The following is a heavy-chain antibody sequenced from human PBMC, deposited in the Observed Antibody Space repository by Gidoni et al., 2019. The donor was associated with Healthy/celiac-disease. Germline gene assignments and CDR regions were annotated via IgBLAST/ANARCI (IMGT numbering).Heavy chain of an antibody. CDR3: TRGHN. CDR1: GFNFGAHW. Sequence: EVQLVESGGALVQSGGSLRLSCAASGFNFGAHWMGWARQAPGKRLEWVAYISPDGSDKDNVDSMKGRFTISRDNAKNSLYLQMNSLRAEDTAVYYCTRGHNWGQGTLVTVSS. CDR2: ISPDGSDK. J-gene: IGHJ4*02. V-gene: IGHV3-7*01.